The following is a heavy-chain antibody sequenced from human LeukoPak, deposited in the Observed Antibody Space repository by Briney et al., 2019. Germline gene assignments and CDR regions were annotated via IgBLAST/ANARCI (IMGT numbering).Heavy chain of an antibody. V-gene: IGHV1-2*02. Sequence: ASVKVSCKTSGYSFTDYYMHWVRQAPGQGLEWMGWINPNSGGTSSAQKFQGRVTMTRDTSITTIYMEVSWLTSDDTAIYYCARADRLDGGPYLIGPWGQGTLVTVSS. CDR2: INPNSGGT. CDR1: GYSFTDYY. CDR3: ARADRLDGGPYLIGP. J-gene: IGHJ5*02. D-gene: IGHD2-21*01.